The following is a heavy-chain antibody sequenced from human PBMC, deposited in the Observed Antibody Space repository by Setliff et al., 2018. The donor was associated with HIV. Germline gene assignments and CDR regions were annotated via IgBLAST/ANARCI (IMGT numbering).Heavy chain of an antibody. V-gene: IGHV3-30*02. CDR3: TQSQHLQYQMAAFEI. CDR2: IRYDGNNK. J-gene: IGHJ3*02. CDR1: GFTFSSYA. D-gene: IGHD1-1*01. Sequence: GSLRLSCAASGFTFSSYAMHWVRQAPGKGLEWVAFIRYDGNNKYYGDSVRGRFTISRDNSKNTLYLQMNSLRAEDTAVYYCTQSQHLQYQMAAFEIWGQGTKVTVSS.